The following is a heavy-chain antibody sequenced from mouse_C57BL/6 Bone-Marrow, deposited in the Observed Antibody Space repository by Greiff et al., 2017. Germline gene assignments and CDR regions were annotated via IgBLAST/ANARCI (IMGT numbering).Heavy chain of an antibody. V-gene: IGHV1-64*01. J-gene: IGHJ2*01. CDR2: IYPNSGST. CDR3: AGDSSDFDD. CDR1: GYTFTSYW. D-gene: IGHD3-2*01. Sequence: QVQLQQPGAELVKPGASVKLSCKASGYTFTSYWMHWVKQRPGQGLEWIGMIYPNSGSTNYNEKFTSKATLTVDKSSSTACMQLSSLTSEDSAVYYWAGDSSDFDDWGKGTTLTVSS.